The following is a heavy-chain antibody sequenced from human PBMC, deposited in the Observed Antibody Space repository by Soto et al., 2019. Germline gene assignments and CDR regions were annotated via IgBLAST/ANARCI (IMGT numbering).Heavy chain of an antibody. CDR2: IYYSGST. V-gene: IGHV4-59*01. Sequence: SETLSLTCTVSGGSISSYYWSWIRQPPGKGLEWIGYIYYSGSTNYNPSLKSRVTISVDTSKNQFSLKLSSVTAADTAVYYCARFRDQTGAFDYWGRGTLVTVSS. J-gene: IGHJ4*02. CDR1: GGSISSYY. D-gene: IGHD7-27*01. CDR3: ARFRDQTGAFDY.